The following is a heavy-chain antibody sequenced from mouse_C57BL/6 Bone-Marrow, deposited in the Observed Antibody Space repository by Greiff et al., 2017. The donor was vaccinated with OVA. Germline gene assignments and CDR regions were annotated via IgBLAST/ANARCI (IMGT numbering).Heavy chain of an antibody. CDR2: IHPNSGST. V-gene: IGHV1-64*01. Sequence: QVQLQQPGAELVKPGASVKLSCKASGYTFTSYWMHWVKQRPGQGLEWIGKIHPNSGSTNYNEKFKSKATLTVDKSSSTAYMQLSSLTSEDSAVYYCASSYWYFDVWGTGTTVTVSS. CDR1: GYTFTSYW. CDR3: ASSYWYFDV. J-gene: IGHJ1*03.